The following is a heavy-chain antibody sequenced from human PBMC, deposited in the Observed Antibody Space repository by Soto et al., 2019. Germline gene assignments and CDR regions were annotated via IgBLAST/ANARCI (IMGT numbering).Heavy chain of an antibody. CDR3: AREELDTDGRDWFDP. Sequence: GASVKVSCKASGYTFTSYGISWVRQAPGQGLEWMGWISAYNGDTNYAQKLQGRVTMTTDTSTSTAYMELRSLRSDDTAVYYCAREELDTDGRDWFDPWGQGTLVTVSS. CDR1: GYTFTSYG. J-gene: IGHJ5*02. CDR2: ISAYNGDT. D-gene: IGHD1-1*01. V-gene: IGHV1-18*01.